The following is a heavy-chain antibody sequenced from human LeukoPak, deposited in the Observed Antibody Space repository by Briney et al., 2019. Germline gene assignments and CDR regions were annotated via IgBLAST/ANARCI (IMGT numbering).Heavy chain of an antibody. CDR1: GFTFSSFG. CDR2: ISNSGSYI. J-gene: IGHJ4*02. Sequence: GGSLRLSCAASGFTFSSFGMNWVRQAPGKGLEWVSFISNSGSYIYYADSVKGRFTISRDNAKNSLYLQMNSLRAEDTAVYYCARVVLAALDYWGQGTLVSVSS. V-gene: IGHV3-21*01. CDR3: ARVVLAALDY. D-gene: IGHD6-13*01.